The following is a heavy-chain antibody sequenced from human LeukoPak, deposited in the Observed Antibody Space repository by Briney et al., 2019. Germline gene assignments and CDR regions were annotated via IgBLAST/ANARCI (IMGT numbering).Heavy chain of an antibody. Sequence: LPGGSLRLSCAASGFTFSSYAMHWVRQAPGKGLEWVADISYDGSNKYYADSVKGRFTISRDNSKNTLYLQMNSLRAEDTAVYYCARVGMHYGGNSEFDYWGQGTLVTVSS. CDR2: ISYDGSNK. CDR1: GFTFSSYA. D-gene: IGHD4-23*01. CDR3: ARVGMHYGGNSEFDY. V-gene: IGHV3-30-3*01. J-gene: IGHJ4*02.